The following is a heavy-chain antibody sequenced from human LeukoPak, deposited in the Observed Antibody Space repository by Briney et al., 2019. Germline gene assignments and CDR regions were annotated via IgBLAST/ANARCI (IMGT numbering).Heavy chain of an antibody. D-gene: IGHD4-17*01. CDR3: ARANLHDYGDYILRLYFDY. CDR2: IHNTGST. CDR1: GGSISSYY. J-gene: IGHJ4*02. V-gene: IGHV4-59*13. Sequence: SETLSLTCTVSGGSISSYYWSWIRRPQGKGVEWSGYIHNTGSTNYNPSLKSRVTISVDTSKNQFSLRLSSVTAADTAVYYCARANLHDYGDYILRLYFDYWGQGTLVSVSS.